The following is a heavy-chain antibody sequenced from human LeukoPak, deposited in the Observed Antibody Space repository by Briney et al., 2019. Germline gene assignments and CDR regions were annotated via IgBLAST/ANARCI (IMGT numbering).Heavy chain of an antibody. Sequence: PGGSLRLSCAASGFTFSSYAMSWVRQAPGKGLEWVSAISGSGGSTYSADSVKGRFTISRDNSKNSLYLQMNSLRAEDTAVYYCARVITVYNDYEEVAEYFQHWGQGTLVIVSS. V-gene: IGHV3-23*01. CDR2: ISGSGGST. CDR1: GFTFSSYA. D-gene: IGHD4-17*01. J-gene: IGHJ1*01. CDR3: ARVITVYNDYEEVAEYFQH.